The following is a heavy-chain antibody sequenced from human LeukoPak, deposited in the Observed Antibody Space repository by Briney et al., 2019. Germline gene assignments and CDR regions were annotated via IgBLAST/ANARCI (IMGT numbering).Heavy chain of an antibody. D-gene: IGHD6-19*01. CDR3: ARHIGSGWFSPWGD. CDR2: INNTGST. V-gene: IGHV4-39*01. CDR1: GGSLSSSCYY. Sequence: PSETLSLTCTVSGGSLSSSCYYWGWLPQPPGKGREGCGRINNTGSTYYNPSLKRRVTISVDTSKHQCTRKLSSLTAADTAVYYCARHIGSGWFSPWGDWGQGTLVTVSS. J-gene: IGHJ4*02.